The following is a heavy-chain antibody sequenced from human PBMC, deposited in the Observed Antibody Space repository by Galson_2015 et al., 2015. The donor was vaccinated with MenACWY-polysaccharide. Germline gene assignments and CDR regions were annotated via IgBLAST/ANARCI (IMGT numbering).Heavy chain of an antibody. V-gene: IGHV4-59*01. D-gene: IGHD3-22*01. J-gene: IGHJ5*02. CDR1: GGSISSYY. CDR2: IYYSGST. CDR3: ARIEDYYDSSGYYRWFDP. Sequence: ETLSLTCTVSGGSISSYYWSWTRQPPGKGLEWIGYIYYSGSTNYNPSLKSRVTISVDTSKNQFSLKLSSVTAADTAVYYCARIEDYYDSSGYYRWFDPWGQGTLVTVSS.